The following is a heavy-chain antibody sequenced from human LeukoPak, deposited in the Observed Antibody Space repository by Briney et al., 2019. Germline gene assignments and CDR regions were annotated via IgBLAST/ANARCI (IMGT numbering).Heavy chain of an antibody. CDR3: ARDYASYYYGSGSFDY. Sequence: PGGSLRLSCAASGFTFNTYSMNWVRQAPGKGLEWVSYISSSSITIYYADSVKGRVTISRDNAKDSLYLQMNSLRAEDTAVYYCARDYASYYYGSGSFDYWGQGTLVTVSS. CDR1: GFTFNTYS. CDR2: ISSSSITI. D-gene: IGHD3-10*01. J-gene: IGHJ4*02. V-gene: IGHV3-48*01.